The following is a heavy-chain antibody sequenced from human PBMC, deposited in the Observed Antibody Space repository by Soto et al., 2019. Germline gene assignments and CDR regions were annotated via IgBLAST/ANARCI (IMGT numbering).Heavy chain of an antibody. V-gene: IGHV1-69*02. CDR3: ARGIRGCSSTSCSNFDY. D-gene: IGHD2-2*01. CDR1: GGTFSSYT. Sequence: SVKVSCKASGGTFSSYTISWVRQAPGQGLEWMGRIIPILGIANYAQKFQGRVTITADKSTSTAYMELSSLRSEDTAVYYCARGIRGCSSTSCSNFDYWGQGTLVTVSS. J-gene: IGHJ4*02. CDR2: IIPILGIA.